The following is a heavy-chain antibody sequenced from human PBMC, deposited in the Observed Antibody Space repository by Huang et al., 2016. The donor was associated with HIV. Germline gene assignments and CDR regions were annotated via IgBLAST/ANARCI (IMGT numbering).Heavy chain of an antibody. CDR1: GGTFSKYA. J-gene: IGHJ4*02. CDR3: ARGQLGSYGDYDVLY. CDR2: SIPMFGTP. Sequence: QVQLVQSGAEVKTPGSSVKVSCKASGGTFSKYAISGVRQAPGQGLEWMGGSIPMFGTPNYARKCQGRVTITADDSTSTTYVEVSSLRSEDTALYYCARGQLGSYGDYDVLYWGQGTLVTVSS. V-gene: IGHV1-69*13. D-gene: IGHD4-17*01.